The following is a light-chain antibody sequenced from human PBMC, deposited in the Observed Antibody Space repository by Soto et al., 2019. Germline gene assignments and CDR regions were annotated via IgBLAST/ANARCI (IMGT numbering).Light chain of an antibody. J-gene: IGKJ1*01. CDR3: QQCGDSPTWT. CDR2: DTS. Sequence: EIIMTQSPATLSVSPGEGATLSCRASQGIGSTLAWYQHKPGQTPRLLIYDTSTRATGVPARFSGSRSGTEFTLTINSLQSEDFAVYYCQQCGDSPTWTFGQGTKVDIK. V-gene: IGKV3-15*01. CDR1: QGIGST.